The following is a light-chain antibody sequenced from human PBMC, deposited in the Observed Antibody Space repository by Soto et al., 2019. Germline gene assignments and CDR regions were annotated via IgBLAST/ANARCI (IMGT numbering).Light chain of an antibody. CDR2: GNS. J-gene: IGLJ2*01. CDR3: QSYDSSLSGYVV. Sequence: QSVLTQPPSVSGAPGQRVTISCTGSSSNIGAGYDVHWYQQLPGTAPKLLIYGNSNRPSGVPDRFSGSKSGTSASLAITGVLAEDEADYYCQSYDSSLSGYVVVGGGTKLTVL. CDR1: SSNIGAGYD. V-gene: IGLV1-40*01.